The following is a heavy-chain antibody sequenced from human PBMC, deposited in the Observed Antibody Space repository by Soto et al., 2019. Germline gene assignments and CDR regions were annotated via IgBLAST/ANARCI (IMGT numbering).Heavy chain of an antibody. J-gene: IGHJ6*02. D-gene: IGHD6-13*01. CDR1: GYTFTSYD. Sequence: QVQLVQSGAEVKKPGASVKVSCKASGYTFTSYDINWVRQATGQGLEWMGWMNPNSGNTGYAQKFQGRVTMTRNTSISTAYMELSRLRSEDTAVYYCARRGDSSSWYYYYYYGMDVWGQGTTVTVSS. V-gene: IGHV1-8*01. CDR2: MNPNSGNT. CDR3: ARRGDSSSWYYYYYYGMDV.